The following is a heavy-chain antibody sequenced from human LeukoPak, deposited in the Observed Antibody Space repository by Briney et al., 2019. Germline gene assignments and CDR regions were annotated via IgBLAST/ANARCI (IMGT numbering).Heavy chain of an antibody. CDR1: GFTFSSYS. Sequence: GGSLRLSCAASGFTFSSYSMNWVRQAPGKGLEWVSSISSSSSYIYYADSVKGRFTISRDNAKNSLYLQMNSLRAEDTAVYYCAREDDPIVYFRHWGQGTLVTVSS. D-gene: IGHD3-16*02. J-gene: IGHJ1*01. CDR2: ISSSSSYI. V-gene: IGHV3-21*01. CDR3: AREDDPIVYFRH.